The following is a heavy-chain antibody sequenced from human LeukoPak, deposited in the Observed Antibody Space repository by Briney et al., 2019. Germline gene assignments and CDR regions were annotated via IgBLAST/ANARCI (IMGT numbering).Heavy chain of an antibody. Sequence: PSETLSLTCTVSGGSISSSSYYWGWIRQPPGKGLEWVGSIYYSGSTYYNPSLKSRVTISVDTSKNQFSLKLSSVTAADTAVYYCARLEVGAGFDYWGQGTLVTVSS. V-gene: IGHV4-39*01. CDR1: GGSISSSSYY. D-gene: IGHD2-15*01. CDR2: IYYSGST. CDR3: ARLEVGAGFDY. J-gene: IGHJ4*02.